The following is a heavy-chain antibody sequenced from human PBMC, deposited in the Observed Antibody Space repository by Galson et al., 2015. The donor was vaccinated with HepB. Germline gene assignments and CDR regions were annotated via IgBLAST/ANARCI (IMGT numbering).Heavy chain of an antibody. D-gene: IGHD2-2*01. Sequence: LSLTCAVYGGSFSGYYWSWIRQPPGKGLEWIGEINHSGSTNYNPSLKSRVTISVDTSKNQFSLKLSSVTAADTAVYYCARGGRYCSSTSCYLFAVLRVFDYWGQGTLVTVSS. CDR1: GGSFSGYY. CDR2: INHSGST. V-gene: IGHV4-34*01. J-gene: IGHJ4*02. CDR3: ARGGRYCSSTSCYLFAVLRVFDY.